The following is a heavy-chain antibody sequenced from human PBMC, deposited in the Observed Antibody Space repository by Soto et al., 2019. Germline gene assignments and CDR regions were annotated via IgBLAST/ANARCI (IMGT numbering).Heavy chain of an antibody. CDR2: INHSGSS. J-gene: IGHJ4*02. Sequence: TSETLSLTCTVSGGSISSGDYYWSWIRQPPGEGLEWIGEINHSGSSIYNPSLKNRVTISTMSNNKFSLELSSVTAADTAVYYCTRGLFSGSSYSGSWYYFDSWGQGTMVT. CDR3: TRGLFSGSSYSGSWYYFDS. CDR1: GGSISSGDYY. V-gene: IGHV4-39*07. D-gene: IGHD1-26*01.